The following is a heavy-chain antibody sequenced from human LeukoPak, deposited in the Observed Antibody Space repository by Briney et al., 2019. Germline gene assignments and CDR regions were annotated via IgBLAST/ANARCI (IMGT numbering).Heavy chain of an antibody. D-gene: IGHD1-26*01. J-gene: IGHJ4*02. CDR3: AKDLGRYRNNYFDY. V-gene: IGHV3-48*03. CDR2: ISSSGSTI. CDR1: GFTFSSYE. Sequence: GGSLRLSCAASGFTFSSYEMNWVRQAPGKGLEWVSYISSSGSTIYYADSVKGRFTISRDDSKNTLYLQMNSLRAEDTAVYYCAKDLGRYRNNYFDYWGQGTLVTVSS.